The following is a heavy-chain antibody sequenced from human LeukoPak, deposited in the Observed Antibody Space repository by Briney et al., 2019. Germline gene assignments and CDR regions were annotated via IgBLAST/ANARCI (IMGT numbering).Heavy chain of an antibody. V-gene: IGHV4-59*01. CDR3: ARGGAIFDSLDY. D-gene: IGHD3-3*01. CDR1: GGSISSYY. Sequence: PSETLSLTCTVSGGSISSYYWSWIRQPPGEGLEWIGYIYYSGSTNYNPSLKSRVTIPVDTSKNQFSLKLSTVTAADTAVYYCARGGAIFDSLDYWGQGTLVTVSS. CDR2: IYYSGST. J-gene: IGHJ4*02.